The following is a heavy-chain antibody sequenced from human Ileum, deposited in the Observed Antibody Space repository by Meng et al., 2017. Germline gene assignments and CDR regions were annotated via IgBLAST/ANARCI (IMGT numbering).Heavy chain of an antibody. CDR3: ASGSGSLDY. J-gene: IGHJ4*02. CDR2: TYYRSKWYS. D-gene: IGHD3-3*01. CDR1: GGSVSSNIAA. V-gene: IGHV6-1*01. Sequence: QVQLRPSAPGLGKPSQTLSLSCAVSGGSVSSNIAAWNWIRQSPLRGLEWLGRTYYRSKWYSEYAVSVKSRISITPDTSKNQFSLQMNSVTPEDTAVYYCASGSGSLDYWGPGTLVTVSS.